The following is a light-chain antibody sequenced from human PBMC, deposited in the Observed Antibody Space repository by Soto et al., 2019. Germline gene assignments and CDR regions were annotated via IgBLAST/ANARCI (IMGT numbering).Light chain of an antibody. CDR2: DVS. V-gene: IGLV2-14*01. CDR1: YRDVGGYNY. CDR3: SSYTSSSSQV. J-gene: IGLJ1*01. Sequence: QSVLTQPASVYGSPGQSITISCTGTYRDVGGYNYVAWYQQYPGKAPKLMIYDVSFRPSGVSNRFSGSKSDITASLTISGLQAEDEADYYCSSYTSSSSQVFGTGTKVTVL.